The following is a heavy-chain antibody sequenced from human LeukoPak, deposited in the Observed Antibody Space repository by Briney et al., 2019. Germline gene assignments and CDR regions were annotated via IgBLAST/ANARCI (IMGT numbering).Heavy chain of an antibody. CDR3: ARSPSDDSKFDY. D-gene: IGHD2-15*01. V-gene: IGHV1-2*02. CDR1: GYTFTGHY. J-gene: IGHJ4*02. Sequence: GASVKVSCKASGYTFTGHYMHWVRQAPGQGLEWMGWINPNSGGTKFAQKFQGRVTMTRDTSISTAYMELNRLRSDDTAVYYCARSPSDDSKFDYRGQGGLVTVSS. CDR2: INPNSGGT.